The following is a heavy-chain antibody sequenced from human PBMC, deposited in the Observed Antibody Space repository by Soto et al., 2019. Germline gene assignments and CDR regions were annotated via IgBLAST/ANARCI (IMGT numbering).Heavy chain of an antibody. V-gene: IGHV3-73*01. Sequence: GGSLRLSCAASGFTFSGSAMHWVRQASGKGLEWVGRIRSKANSYATAYAASVKGRFTISRDDSKNTAYLQMNSLKTEDTAVYYCTGLQLTGDQDYYYYYYMDVWGKGTTVTVSS. J-gene: IGHJ6*03. CDR3: TGLQLTGDQDYYYYYYMDV. CDR1: GFTFSGSA. D-gene: IGHD7-27*01. CDR2: IRSKANSYAT.